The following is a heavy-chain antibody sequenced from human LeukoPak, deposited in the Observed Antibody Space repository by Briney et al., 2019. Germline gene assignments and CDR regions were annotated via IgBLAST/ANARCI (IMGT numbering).Heavy chain of an antibody. V-gene: IGHV3-30-3*01. CDR2: ISYDGSNK. J-gene: IGHJ6*02. CDR3: ARDMVNKEQWLNYYYYYGMDV. D-gene: IGHD6-19*01. Sequence: GGSLRLSCAASGFTFSSYAMHWVRQAPGKGLEWVAVISYDGSNKYYADSVKGRFTISRDNSKNTLYLQMNSLRAEDTAVYYCARDMVNKEQWLNYYYYYGMDVWGQGTTVTVSS. CDR1: GFTFSSYA.